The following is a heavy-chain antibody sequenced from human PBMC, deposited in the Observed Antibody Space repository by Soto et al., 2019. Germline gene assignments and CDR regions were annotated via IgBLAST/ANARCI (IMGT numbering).Heavy chain of an antibody. CDR2: FYYSGST. D-gene: IGHD3-3*01. J-gene: IGHJ6*02. CDR1: GGSIITGGYY. CDR3: ARDGGFYYGMDV. Sequence: PSETLSLTCTVSGGSIITGGYYWNWIRQHPGKGLEWIGYFYYSGSTYYNPSLKSRVTISVDTSKNQFSLKLSFVTAADTAVYYCARDGGFYYGMDVWGQGTTVTVS. V-gene: IGHV4-61*08.